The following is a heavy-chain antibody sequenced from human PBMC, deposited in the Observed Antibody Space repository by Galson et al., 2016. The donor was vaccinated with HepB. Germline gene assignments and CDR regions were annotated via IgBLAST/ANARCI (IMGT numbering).Heavy chain of an antibody. D-gene: IGHD3-10*01. CDR3: AKNYYYGSGSYFDY. J-gene: IGHJ4*02. CDR2: ISRDDGIT. V-gene: IGHV3-43*01. Sequence: SLRLSCAVSGFTFDDYTMHWVRQAPGKGLDWVSLISRDDGITYYADSVKGRFTIPRDNSKNSLYLQMNNLRTEDTALYYCAKNYYYGSGSYFDYGGQGTLVTVSS. CDR1: GFTFDDYT.